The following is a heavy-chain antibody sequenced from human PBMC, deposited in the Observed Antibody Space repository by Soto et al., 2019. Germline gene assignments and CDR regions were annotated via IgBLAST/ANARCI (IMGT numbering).Heavy chain of an antibody. CDR3: ARAAAAGAFFDY. V-gene: IGHV4-30-4*01. CDR1: GGSISSGDYY. D-gene: IGHD6-13*01. CDR2: IYYSGST. Sequence: QVQLQESGPGLVKPSQTLSLTCTVSGGSISSGDYYWSWIRQPPGKGLEWIGYIYYSGSTYYNPSIKSRXXIXVXXSKNQFSPKLSAVTAADTAVYYCARAAAAGAFFDYWGQGTLVTVSS. J-gene: IGHJ4*02.